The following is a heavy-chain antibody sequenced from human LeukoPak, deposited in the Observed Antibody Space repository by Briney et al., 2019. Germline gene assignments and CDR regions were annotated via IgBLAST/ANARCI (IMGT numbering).Heavy chain of an antibody. CDR2: ISWNSGSI. Sequence: PGGSLRLSCAASGFTFDDYAMHWVRQAPGKGLEWVSGISWNSGSIVYADSVKGRFTISRDNAKNSLYLQMNSLRAEDMALYYCAKAAGSSGFNDAFEIWGQGTMVTVSS. CDR3: AKAAGSSGFNDAFEI. J-gene: IGHJ3*02. D-gene: IGHD6-19*01. CDR1: GFTFDDYA. V-gene: IGHV3-9*03.